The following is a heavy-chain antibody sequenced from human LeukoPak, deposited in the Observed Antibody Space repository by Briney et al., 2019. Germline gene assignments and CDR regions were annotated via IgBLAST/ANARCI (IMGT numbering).Heavy chain of an antibody. CDR2: IYYSGST. J-gene: IGHJ3*02. D-gene: IGHD1-26*01. Sequence: RASETLSLTCSVSGGSISSDDYYWSWIRQPPGKGLEWIGFIYYSGSTYYNPSLRSRVTISVDTSKNQFSLKMSSVTVADTAVYYCARAPLREHAFDIWGQGTVVTVPS. CDR1: GGSISSDDYY. V-gene: IGHV4-31*03. CDR3: ARAPLREHAFDI.